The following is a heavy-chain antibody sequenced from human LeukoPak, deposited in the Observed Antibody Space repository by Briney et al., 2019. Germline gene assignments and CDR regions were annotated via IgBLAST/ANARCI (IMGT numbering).Heavy chain of an antibody. D-gene: IGHD4-23*01. Sequence: PGGSLRLSCAASGFTFSDYYTSWIRQAPGKGLEWVSYISSSGSTIYYADSVKGRFTISRDNAKNSLYLQMNSLRAEDTAVYYCASPPHYGGNDYFDYWGQGTLVTVSS. CDR3: ASPPHYGGNDYFDY. J-gene: IGHJ4*02. V-gene: IGHV3-11*01. CDR1: GFTFSDYY. CDR2: ISSSGSTI.